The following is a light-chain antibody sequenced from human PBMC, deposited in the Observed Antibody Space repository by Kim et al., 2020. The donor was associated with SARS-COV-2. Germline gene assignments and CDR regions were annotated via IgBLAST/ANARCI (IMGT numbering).Light chain of an antibody. CDR1: HNVSSK. CDR2: DAS. V-gene: IGKV3-15*01. Sequence: SPGERATLSCRAGHNVSSKLAWYQHYPGEAPRLLVYDASTRATGIPARFSGSGSGTDFTLTISSLQSEDFAVYYCQQYSDWSPLTFGGGTKVDIK. CDR3: QQYSDWSPLT. J-gene: IGKJ4*01.